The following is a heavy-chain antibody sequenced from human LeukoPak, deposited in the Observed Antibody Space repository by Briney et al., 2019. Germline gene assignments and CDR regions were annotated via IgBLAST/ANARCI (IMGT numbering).Heavy chain of an antibody. J-gene: IGHJ5*02. CDR2: IYYSRST. CDR3: ARRGGWFDP. CDR1: GGSISSYY. V-gene: IGHV4-59*01. Sequence: SETLSLTCTVSGGSISSYYWSWIRQPPGKGLEWIGYIYYSRSTNYNPSLKSRVTISVDTSKNQFSLKLSSVTAADTAVYYCARRGGWFDPWGQGTLVTVSS.